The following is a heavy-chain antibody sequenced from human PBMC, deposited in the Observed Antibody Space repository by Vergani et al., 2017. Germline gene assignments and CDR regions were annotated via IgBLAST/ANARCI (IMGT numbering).Heavy chain of an antibody. CDR3: GRVADFYGLGSRLLDL. J-gene: IGHJ5*02. Sequence: QLQLQESGPGLVKPSETLSLTCTVSGGSITYGAFSWGWIRQSPGKGLEWFGSIYYSENKFYNPSLESLVTLSIDTTKNQFSLKLKSVTAADTAVYYCGRVADFYGLGSRLLDLWGQGILVTVSS. CDR2: IYYSENK. D-gene: IGHD3-10*01. V-gene: IGHV4-39*01. CDR1: GGSITYGAFS.